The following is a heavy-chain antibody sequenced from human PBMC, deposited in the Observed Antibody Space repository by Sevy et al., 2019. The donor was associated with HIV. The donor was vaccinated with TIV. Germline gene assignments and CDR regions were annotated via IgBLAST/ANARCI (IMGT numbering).Heavy chain of an antibody. J-gene: IGHJ6*02. Sequence: GGSLRLSCAASGFTFSSYSMNWVRQAPGRGLEWXXSITXGSSFIFYAGSVKGRFTISRDNAKNSLYLQMNGLRAEDTAVXXCARPTSGMSEYEPLDNARFYGMDXWGPGTTVTVSS. CDR3: ARPTSGMSEYEPLDNARFYGMDX. V-gene: IGHV3-21*01. D-gene: IGHD1-20*01. CDR2: ITXGSSFI. CDR1: GFTFSSYS.